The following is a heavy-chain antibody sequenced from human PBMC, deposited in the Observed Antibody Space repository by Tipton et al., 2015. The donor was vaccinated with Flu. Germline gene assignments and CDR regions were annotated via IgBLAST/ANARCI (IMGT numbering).Heavy chain of an antibody. J-gene: IGHJ2*01. Sequence: SLRLSCAASGLTFSNAWMSWVRQAPGKGLEWVGLIKRKTDGGTTDYAALVKGRFTISRDDSKNTLYLQMNSLKTEDTAVYYCTTDRSPEGVVTSPLNWYFDLWGRGTLVTVSS. CDR3: TTDRSPEGVVTSPLNWYFDL. V-gene: IGHV3-15*01. CDR2: IKRKTDGGTT. CDR1: GLTFSNAW. D-gene: IGHD2-2*01.